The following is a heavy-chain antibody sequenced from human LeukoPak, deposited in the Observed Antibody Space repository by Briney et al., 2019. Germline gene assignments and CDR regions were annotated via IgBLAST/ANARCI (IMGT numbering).Heavy chain of an antibody. CDR2: IYYSGST. D-gene: IGHD6-13*01. CDR1: GGSISSYY. CDR3: ARASFIAAAGTSWFDP. V-gene: IGHV4-59*01. Sequence: SETLSLTCTVSGGSISSYYWSWIRQPPGKGLEWIGYIYYSGSTNYNPSLKSRVTISVDMSKNQFSLKLSSVTAADTAVYYCARASFIAAAGTSWFDPWGQGTLVTVSS. J-gene: IGHJ5*02.